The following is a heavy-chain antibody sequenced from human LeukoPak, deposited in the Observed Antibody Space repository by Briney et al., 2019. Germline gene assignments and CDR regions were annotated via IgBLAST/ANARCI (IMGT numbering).Heavy chain of an antibody. CDR2: IGSTGDA. D-gene: IGHD3-22*01. CDR1: GFTFSTYD. V-gene: IGHV3-13*01. CDR3: ARGTSYYDSSGYAAFDL. J-gene: IGHJ3*01. Sequence: GGSLRLSCAASGFTFSTYDMHWVRQAPGKGLEWVSAIGSTGDAYYPGSVKGRFTISRENAKSSLYLQINSLRAGDTAVYYCARGTSYYDSSGYAAFDLWGRGTMVTVSS.